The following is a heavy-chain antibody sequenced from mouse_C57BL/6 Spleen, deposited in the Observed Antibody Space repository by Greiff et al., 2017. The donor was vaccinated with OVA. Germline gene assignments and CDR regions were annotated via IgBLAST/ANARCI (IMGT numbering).Heavy chain of an antibody. J-gene: IGHJ4*01. CDR1: GYAFSSSW. D-gene: IGHD2-4*01. V-gene: IGHV1-82*01. Sequence: QVQLQQSGPELVKPGASVKISCKASGYAFSSSWMNWVKQRPGKGLEWIGRIYPGDGDTNYNGKFKGKATLTADKSSSTAYMQLSSLTSEDSAVYFCAEGYYDYDNAMDYWGQGTSVTVSS. CDR3: AEGYYDYDNAMDY. CDR2: IYPGDGDT.